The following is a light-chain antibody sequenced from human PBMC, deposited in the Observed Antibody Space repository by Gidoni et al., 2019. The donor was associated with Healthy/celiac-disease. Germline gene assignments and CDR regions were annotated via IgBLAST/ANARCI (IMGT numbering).Light chain of an antibody. CDR1: QRVSSN. CDR3: QQYNNWPLYT. Sequence: IRMTHSPATLSVSPGERAPLSCRASQRVSSNLAWYQQKPGQAPRLLIYGASTRATGIQARFSGGGSGTEFTLTISSLQSEDFAVYYCQQYNNWPLYTFGQGTKLEIK. J-gene: IGKJ2*01. V-gene: IGKV3-15*01. CDR2: GAS.